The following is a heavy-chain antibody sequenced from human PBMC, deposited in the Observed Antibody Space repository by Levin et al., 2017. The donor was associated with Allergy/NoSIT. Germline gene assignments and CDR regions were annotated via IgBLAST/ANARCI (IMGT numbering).Heavy chain of an antibody. CDR3: ATAPGPGGSYPRGLGF. J-gene: IGHJ4*02. V-gene: IGHV3-23*01. Sequence: GGSLRLSCAASGFTFSTYAMSWVRQAPGKGLEWVSAISGSGGSTYYADSVKGRFTISRDNSKNTLYLQMNSLRPEDTAGYYCATAPGPGGSYPRGLGFWGQGTLVTVSS. CDR2: ISGSGGST. CDR1: GFTFSTYA. D-gene: IGHD1-26*01.